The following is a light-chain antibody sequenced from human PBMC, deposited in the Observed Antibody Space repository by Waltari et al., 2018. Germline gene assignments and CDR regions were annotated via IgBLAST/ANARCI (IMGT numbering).Light chain of an antibody. J-gene: IGLJ3*02. CDR1: SNDVGGSNF. CDR3: CSFAGTYTWV. V-gene: IGLV2-11*01. CDR2: DVR. Sequence: QSALTQPRSVSGSPGQSVTISCTGTSNDVGGSNFVSWYQHHPGKDPKLIIYDVRRRPSEVPDRFSGSKSDNTASLTISGLQAEDEAEYYCCSFAGTYTWVFGGGTKLTVL.